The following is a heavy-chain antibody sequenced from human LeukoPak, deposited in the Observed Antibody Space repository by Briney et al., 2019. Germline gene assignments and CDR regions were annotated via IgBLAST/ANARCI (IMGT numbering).Heavy chain of an antibody. CDR1: GFTFSSYW. Sequence: PGGSLRLSCAASGFTFSSYWMSWVRQAPGKGLEWVANIKQDGSEKYYVDSVKGRFTISRDNAKNSLYLQMNSLRAEDTAVYYCARESTPWQWLASFDYWGQGTLVTVSS. V-gene: IGHV3-7*01. J-gene: IGHJ4*02. CDR2: IKQDGSEK. D-gene: IGHD6-19*01. CDR3: ARESTPWQWLASFDY.